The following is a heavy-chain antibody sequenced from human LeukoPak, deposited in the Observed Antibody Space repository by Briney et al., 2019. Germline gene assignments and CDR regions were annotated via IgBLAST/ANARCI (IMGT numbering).Heavy chain of an antibody. J-gene: IGHJ6*02. Sequence: SVKVPCKASGGTFSSYAISWVRQAPGQGLEWMGGIIPIFGTANYAQKFQGRVTITADESTSTAYMELSSLRSEDTAVYYCARPHCSSTSCYEYYYYGMDVWGQGTTVTVSS. CDR2: IIPIFGTA. CDR1: GGTFSSYA. CDR3: ARPHCSSTSCYEYYYYGMDV. V-gene: IGHV1-69*13. D-gene: IGHD2-2*01.